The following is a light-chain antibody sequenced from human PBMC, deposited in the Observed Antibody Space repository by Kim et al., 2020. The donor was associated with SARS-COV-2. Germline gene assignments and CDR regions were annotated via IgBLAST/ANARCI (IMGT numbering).Light chain of an antibody. CDR2: RNN. CDR1: SNNVGNQG. J-gene: IGLJ3*02. V-gene: IGLV10-54*01. Sequence: QAGLTQPPSVSKGLRQTATLTCTGNSNNVGNQGAAWLQQHQAHPPKLLSYRNNNRPSGISERLSASRSGNTASLTITGLQPEDEADYYCSAWDSSLSVWVFGGGTQLTVL. CDR3: SAWDSSLSVWV.